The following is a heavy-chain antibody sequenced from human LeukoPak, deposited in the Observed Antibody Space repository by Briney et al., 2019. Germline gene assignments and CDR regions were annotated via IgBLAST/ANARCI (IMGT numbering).Heavy chain of an antibody. V-gene: IGHV1-69*01. J-gene: IGHJ4*02. CDR1: GGTFSSYA. CDR2: IIPISGTA. CDR3: AREGACSSTSCYADY. D-gene: IGHD2-2*01. Sequence: SVKVSCKASGGTFSSYAISWVRQAPGQGLEWMGGIIPISGTANYAQKFQGRVTITADESTSTAYMELSSLRSEDTAVYYCAREGACSSTSCYADYWGQGTLVTVSS.